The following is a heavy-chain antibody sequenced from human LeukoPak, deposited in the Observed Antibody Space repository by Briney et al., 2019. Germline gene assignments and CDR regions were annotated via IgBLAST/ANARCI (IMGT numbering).Heavy chain of an antibody. CDR1: DYSISSGYF. V-gene: IGHV4-38-2*02. J-gene: IGHJ4*02. Sequence: PSETLSLTCTVSDYSISSGYFWTWIRQPPGKGLEWIGSIFHTGSSYYNPSLKSPVAISVDTSKNQFSLELSSVTAADTAVYYCARVPYKQGIDYWGQGTLVTVSS. CDR2: IFHTGSS. D-gene: IGHD7-27*01. CDR3: ARVPYKQGIDY.